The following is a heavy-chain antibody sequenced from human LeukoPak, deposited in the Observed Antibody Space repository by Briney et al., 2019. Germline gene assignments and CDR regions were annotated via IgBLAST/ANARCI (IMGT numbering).Heavy chain of an antibody. D-gene: IGHD6-13*01. CDR3: ARTSEGSTAATGTPFDS. V-gene: IGHV3-21*01. CDR2: ISSGSTYT. Sequence: GGSLRLSCTASGFTFSSYSMNWVRQAPGKGLEWVPSISSGSTYTYYADSVKGRFTISRDNAKNSLYLQMNSLRAEDTAVYSCARTSEGSTAATGTPFDSWGQGILVTVSS. CDR1: GFTFSSYS. J-gene: IGHJ4*02.